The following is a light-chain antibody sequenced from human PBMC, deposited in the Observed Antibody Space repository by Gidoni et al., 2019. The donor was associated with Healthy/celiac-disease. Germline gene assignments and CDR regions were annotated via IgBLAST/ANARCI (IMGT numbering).Light chain of an antibody. V-gene: IGLV3-1*01. J-gene: IGLJ2*01. Sequence: SYELTQPPSVYVSPGQTASITCSGDKLGDKYACWYQQKPGQSPVLVIYQDSTRPSGIPERFSGSNSGNTATLTISGTQAMDEADYYCQAWDSSTVVFGGGTKLTVL. CDR1: KLGDKY. CDR3: QAWDSSTVV. CDR2: QDS.